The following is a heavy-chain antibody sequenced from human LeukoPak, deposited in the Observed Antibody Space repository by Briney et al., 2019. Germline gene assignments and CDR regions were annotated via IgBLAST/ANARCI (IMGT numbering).Heavy chain of an antibody. D-gene: IGHD2-15*01. CDR2: IKPDGSQK. Sequence: PRGSLRLSCAASGFIFSHYWMSWVRQAPGKGLEWVANIKPDGSQKDYVDSVKGRFTISRDSAKNSLYLQMDSLRAEDTAMYYCAREDMWAFDMWGQGTMVTVSS. CDR3: AREDMWAFDM. CDR1: GFIFSHYW. J-gene: IGHJ3*02. V-gene: IGHV3-7*01.